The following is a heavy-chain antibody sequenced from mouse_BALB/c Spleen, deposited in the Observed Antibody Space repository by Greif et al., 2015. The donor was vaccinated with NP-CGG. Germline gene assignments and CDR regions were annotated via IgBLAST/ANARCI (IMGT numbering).Heavy chain of an antibody. D-gene: IGHD2-1*01. CDR2: ISSGGSYT. J-gene: IGHJ2*01. Sequence: EVKVVESGGGLVKPGGSLKLSCAASGFTFSSYAMSWVRQTPGKRLEWVATISSGGSYTYYPDSVKGRFTISRDNAKNTLYLQMSSLRSEDTAMYYCARQDYGNGFDYWGQGTTLTVSS. V-gene: IGHV5-9-3*01. CDR3: ARQDYGNGFDY. CDR1: GFTFSSYA.